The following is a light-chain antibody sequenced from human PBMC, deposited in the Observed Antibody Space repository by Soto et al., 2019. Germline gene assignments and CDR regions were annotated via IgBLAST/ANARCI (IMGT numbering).Light chain of an antibody. V-gene: IGLV2-14*01. CDR3: STFASSNTVI. J-gene: IGLJ2*01. Sequence: QSALTQPASVSGSPGQSITISCTGTSSDVGGYNYVSWYQQHPGKAPKLVIYDVSNRPSGVSNRFSGSKSGNTASLTISGLRAEDDADYYCSTFASSNTVIFGGGTKLTLL. CDR1: SSDVGGYNY. CDR2: DVS.